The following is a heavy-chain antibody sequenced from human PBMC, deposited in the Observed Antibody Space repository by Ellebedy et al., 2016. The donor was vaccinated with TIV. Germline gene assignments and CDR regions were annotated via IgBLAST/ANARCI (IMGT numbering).Heavy chain of an antibody. CDR2: INPSGST. J-gene: IGHJ4*02. V-gene: IGHV4-4*02. CDR3: AREGGLRYFDWPETPFDY. D-gene: IGHD3-9*01. Sequence: MPSETLSLTCTVSDGSFSSSHWWGWVRRPPGKGLEWIGEINPSGSTNYNPSLKSRVTISVDTSKNQFSMKLRSVTAADTAVYYCAREGGLRYFDWPETPFDYWGQGTLVTVSS. CDR1: DGSFSSSHW.